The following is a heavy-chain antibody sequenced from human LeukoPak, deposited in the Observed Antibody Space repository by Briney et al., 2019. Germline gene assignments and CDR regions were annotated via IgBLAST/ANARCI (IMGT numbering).Heavy chain of an antibody. CDR2: FDPEDGET. D-gene: IGHD6-19*01. V-gene: IGHV1-24*01. CDR3: ATPRLGSSGWYDPGYYFDY. J-gene: IGHJ4*02. CDR1: GYTLTELS. Sequence: ATVKVSCKVSGYTLTELSMHWVRQAPGKGLEWVGGFDPEDGETIYAQKFQGRVTMTEDTSTDTAYMELSSLRSEDTAVYYCATPRLGSSGWYDPGYYFDYWGQGTLVTVSS.